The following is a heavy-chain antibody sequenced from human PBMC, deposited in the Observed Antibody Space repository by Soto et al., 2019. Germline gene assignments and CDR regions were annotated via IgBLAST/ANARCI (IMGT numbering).Heavy chain of an antibody. CDR2: ISAYNGNT. CDR3: ARNNGYESDY. J-gene: IGHJ4*02. V-gene: IGHV1-18*01. CDR1: GYTFTSYG. D-gene: IGHD5-12*01. Sequence: QVQLVQSGAEVKKPGASVKVSCKASGYTFTSYGISWVRQAPGQGLEWMGWISAYNGNTNYAQKLQGRATMTTDTSPSTVYMDLRSLRPVDTALYYCARNNGYESDYWGQGTLVTVSS.